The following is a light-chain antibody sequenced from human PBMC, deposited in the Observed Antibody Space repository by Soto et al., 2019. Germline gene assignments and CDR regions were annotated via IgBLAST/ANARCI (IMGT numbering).Light chain of an antibody. J-gene: IGKJ5*01. CDR3: QQYNNWPFS. CDR1: QGVTTN. V-gene: IGKV3-15*01. CDR2: DVS. Sequence: EIVLTQSPATLSSFRGDRVTLSCRAGQGVTTNFAWYQQKSGQSPRLLIYDVSTRATGVPARFSGTGSETDFTLTISGLQSEDSAVYFCQQYNNWPFSFGQGTRLEIK.